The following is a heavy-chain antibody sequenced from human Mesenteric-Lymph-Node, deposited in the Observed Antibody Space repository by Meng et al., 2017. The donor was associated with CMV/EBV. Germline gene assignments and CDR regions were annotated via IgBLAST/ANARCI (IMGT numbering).Heavy chain of an antibody. D-gene: IGHD6-13*01. Sequence: GGSLRLSCAASGFILSTYGIHWVRQAPGKGLEWVAFIRKDESDKRYADSVKGRFTISRDNSRNTVSLQMNSLRPEDTAVYYCAKERGIAAAGTVFRAFDIWGQGTMVTVSS. V-gene: IGHV3-30*02. CDR1: GFILSTYG. CDR2: IRKDESDK. CDR3: AKERGIAAAGTVFRAFDI. J-gene: IGHJ3*02.